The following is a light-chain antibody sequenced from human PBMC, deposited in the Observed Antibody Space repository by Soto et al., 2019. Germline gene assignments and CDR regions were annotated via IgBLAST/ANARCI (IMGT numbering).Light chain of an antibody. Sequence: QSALTQPASVSGSPGQSITISCTGTSSDVGRYNYVSWYRQYPGKAPYLMIYEVRNRPSGVSDRFSGSKSGNTASLTISGLQAEDEADYYCTSYTSSSTYVFGTGTKLTVL. CDR3: TSYTSSSTYV. V-gene: IGLV2-14*01. CDR2: EVR. CDR1: SSDVGRYNY. J-gene: IGLJ1*01.